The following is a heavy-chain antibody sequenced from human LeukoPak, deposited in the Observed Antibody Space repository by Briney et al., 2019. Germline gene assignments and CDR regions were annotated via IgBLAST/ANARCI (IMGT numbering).Heavy chain of an antibody. CDR3: ASQAYYGSGSFDY. CDR1: GGSISSYY. J-gene: IGHJ4*02. CDR2: IYYSGST. Sequence: SETLSLTCTVSGGSISSYYWSWIRQPPGNGLEWIGYIYYSGSTNYNPSLKSRVTISVDTSKNQFSLKLSSVTAADTAAYYCASQAYYGSGSFDYWGQGTLVTVSS. V-gene: IGHV4-59*01. D-gene: IGHD3-10*01.